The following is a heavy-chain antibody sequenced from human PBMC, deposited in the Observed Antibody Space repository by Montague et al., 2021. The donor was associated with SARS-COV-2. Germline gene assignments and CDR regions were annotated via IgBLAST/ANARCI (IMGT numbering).Heavy chain of an antibody. J-gene: IGHJ4*02. CDR2: IYYSGST. D-gene: IGHD3-10*01. V-gene: IGHV4-39*01. CDR1: GGSISSSSYY. CDR3: ASGRIYGSGSYYNTFLLVGY. Sequence: SETLSLTCTVSGGSISSSSYYWGWIRQPPGKGLEWIGSIYYSGSTYYNPSLKSRVTISGDTSKNQFYLKLSSVTAADTAVYYCASGRIYGSGSYYNTFLLVGYWGQGTLVTVSS.